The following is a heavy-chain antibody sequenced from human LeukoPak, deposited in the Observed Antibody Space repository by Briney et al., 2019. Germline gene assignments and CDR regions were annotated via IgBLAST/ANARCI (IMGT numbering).Heavy chain of an antibody. D-gene: IGHD5-12*01. CDR3: AKDMKMSSGYDYYYYYGMDV. CDR1: GFTFDDYA. V-gene: IGHV3-9*01. Sequence: GGSLRLSCAASGFTFDDYAMHWVRQAPGKGLEWVSGISWNSGSIGYADSVKGRFTISRDNAKNSLYLQMNSLRAEDTALYYCAKDMKMSSGYDYYYYYGMDVWGQGTTVTVFS. J-gene: IGHJ6*02. CDR2: ISWNSGSI.